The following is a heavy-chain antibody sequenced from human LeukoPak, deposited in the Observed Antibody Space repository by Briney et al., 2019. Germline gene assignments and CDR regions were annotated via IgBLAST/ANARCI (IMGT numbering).Heavy chain of an antibody. V-gene: IGHV3-30*02. Sequence: SGGSLRLSCEASGFTFSSYSMNWVRQAPGKGLEWVAFIRYDGSNKYYADSVRGRFTISRDNSKNTLYLQMNSLRAEDTAVYFCAKGSKAVLFTRDHYMDVWGKGTTVTISS. D-gene: IGHD6-19*01. J-gene: IGHJ6*03. CDR1: GFTFSSYS. CDR2: IRYDGSNK. CDR3: AKGSKAVLFTRDHYMDV.